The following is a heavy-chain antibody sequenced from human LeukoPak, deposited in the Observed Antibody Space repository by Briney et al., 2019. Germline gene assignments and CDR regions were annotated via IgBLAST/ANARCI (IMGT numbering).Heavy chain of an antibody. J-gene: IGHJ4*02. CDR3: AKDSLTIVVDTHLDY. V-gene: IGHV3-23*01. CDR1: GFTFSSYA. D-gene: IGHD3-22*01. Sequence: GGSLRLSCAASGFTFSSYAMSWVRQAPGKRLEWVSANSGSGGSTYYADSVEGRFTISRDNSKNTLYLQMNSLRAEDTAVYYCAKDSLTIVVDTHLDYWGQGTLVTVSS. CDR2: NSGSGGST.